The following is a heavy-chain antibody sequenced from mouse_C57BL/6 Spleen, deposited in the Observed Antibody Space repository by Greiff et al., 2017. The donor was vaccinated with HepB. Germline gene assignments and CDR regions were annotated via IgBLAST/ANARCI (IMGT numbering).Heavy chain of an antibody. D-gene: IGHD1-1*01. V-gene: IGHV1-80*01. J-gene: IGHJ4*01. CDR1: GYAFSSYW. CDR2: IYPGVGDT. Sequence: LKQSGASVKISCTASGYAFSSYWMNWVKQRPGKGLEWIGQIYPGVGDTNYNGKFKGKATLIADKSSSTAYMQLSSLTSEDSAVYFCARSTTVVATQAMDYWGQGTSVTVSS. CDR3: ARSTTVVATQAMDY.